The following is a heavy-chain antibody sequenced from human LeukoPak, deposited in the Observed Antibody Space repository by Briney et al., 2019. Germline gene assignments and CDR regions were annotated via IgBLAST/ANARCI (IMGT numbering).Heavy chain of an antibody. CDR3: ARRSYHLLYGYYYYYMDV. D-gene: IGHD2-2*02. Sequence: DTLSLTCAVYGGSLSGYYWSWIRQSPEKGLEWIAEINHSGNINYNPSLQSRLTISVDTSKSQFSLMLRSVTVADTAVYYCARRSYHLLYGYYYYYMDVWGKGTPVTVSS. CDR1: GGSLSGYY. J-gene: IGHJ6*03. CDR2: INHSGNI. V-gene: IGHV4-34*01.